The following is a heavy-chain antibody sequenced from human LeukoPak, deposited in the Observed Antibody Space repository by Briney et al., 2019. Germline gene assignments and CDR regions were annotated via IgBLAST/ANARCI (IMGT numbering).Heavy chain of an antibody. CDR1: GYTFTGYY. J-gene: IGHJ4*02. Sequence: ASVPVSCKASGYTFTGYYMHWVRQTPGQPLEWIGWINPNSGDTKYAQNFQGRVSMTRDTSISTAYMELGRLRSDDTAVYYCATQRGSYLWGTDFDYWGQGTLVTVSS. CDR3: ATQRGSYLWGTDFDY. CDR2: INPNSGDT. V-gene: IGHV1-2*02. D-gene: IGHD3-16*01.